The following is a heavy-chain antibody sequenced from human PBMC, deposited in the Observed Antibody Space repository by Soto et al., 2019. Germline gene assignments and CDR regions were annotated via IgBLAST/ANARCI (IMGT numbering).Heavy chain of an antibody. CDR2: VFYSGST. V-gene: IGHV4-59*11. J-gene: IGHJ4*02. CDR1: GDSMSRQY. D-gene: IGHD2-2*01. Sequence: QVQLQESGPGLVKPSETLSLTCTVSGDSMSRQYWSWIRQSPGKGLEWIGFVFYSGSTSYNPSLKSRVTISVDTSKNQFSMKLNSVTAADTAVYYCARYSSFSCSPAYGFDFWGQGILVTVSS. CDR3: ARYSSFSCSPAYGFDF.